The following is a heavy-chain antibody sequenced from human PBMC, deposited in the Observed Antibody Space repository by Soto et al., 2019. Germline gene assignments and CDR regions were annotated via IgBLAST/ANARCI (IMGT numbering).Heavy chain of an antibody. V-gene: IGHV1-46*01. CDR1: GYTFTSYY. J-gene: IGHJ1*01. D-gene: IGHD2-21*01. Sequence: GASVKPSCKACGYTFTSYYMHCVRQAPGQGLEWMGIINPSGGSTSYAQKFQGRVTMTRDTSTSTVYMELNSLSADDSAVYYCARRALSGDADCWGQGTRVTVSS. CDR2: INPSGGST. CDR3: ARRALSGDADC.